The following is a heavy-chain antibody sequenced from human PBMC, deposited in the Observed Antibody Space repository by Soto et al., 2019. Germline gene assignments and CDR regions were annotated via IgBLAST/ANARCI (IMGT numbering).Heavy chain of an antibody. CDR2: ISGSGGST. V-gene: IGHV3-23*01. CDR3: AKDEPYYDILNGYYRGDDFDI. J-gene: IGHJ3*02. CDR1: GFTFSSYA. D-gene: IGHD3-9*01. Sequence: GGSLRLSCAASGFTFSSYAMSWVRQAPGKGLEWVSAISGSGGSTYYADSVKGRFTISRDNSKNTLYLQMNSLRAEDTAVYYCAKDEPYYDILNGYYRGDDFDIWGQGTMVTVSS.